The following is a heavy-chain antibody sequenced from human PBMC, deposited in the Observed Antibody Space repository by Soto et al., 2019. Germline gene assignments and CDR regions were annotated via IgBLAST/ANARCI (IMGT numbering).Heavy chain of an antibody. CDR1: GFTFSSYG. J-gene: IGHJ4*02. D-gene: IGHD3-10*01. V-gene: IGHV3-30*18. CDR3: AKDSYFGHHYYYGSGSYVDY. Sequence: QVQLVESGGGVVQPGRSLRLSCAASGFTFSSYGMHWVRQAPGKGLEWVAVISYDGSNKYYADSVKGRFTISRDNSKNTLDLKMNSLRDEDTAVYYGAKDSYFGHHYYYGSGSYVDYWGQGTLVTVSS. CDR2: ISYDGSNK.